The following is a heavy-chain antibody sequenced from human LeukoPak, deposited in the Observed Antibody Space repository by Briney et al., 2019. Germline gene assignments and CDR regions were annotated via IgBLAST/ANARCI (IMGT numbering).Heavy chain of an antibody. V-gene: IGHV1-24*01. D-gene: IGHD1-26*01. J-gene: IGHJ1*01. CDR2: FDPEDGET. CDR3: ATGLLTPHQPILAEYFQH. CDR1: GYTLTELS. Sequence: ASVTVSYKVSGYTLTELSMHWVRQAPGKGREWMGGFDPEDGETIYAQKFQRRVTMTEDTSTDTAYMELSSLRSEDTAVYYCATGLLTPHQPILAEYFQHWGQGTLVTVSS.